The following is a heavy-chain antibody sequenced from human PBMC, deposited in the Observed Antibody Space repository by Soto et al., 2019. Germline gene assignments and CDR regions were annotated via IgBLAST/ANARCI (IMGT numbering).Heavy chain of an antibody. CDR3: XXXXXXXXGQWDWFDT. CDR2: IGGGGADT. J-gene: IGHJ5*02. D-gene: IGHD6-19*01. V-gene: IGHV3-23*01. CDR1: GFTFSDFA. Sequence: DVQLLESGGGLVQPGGSLRLSCVASGFTFSDFAMTWVRQAPGKGLEWVSSIGGGGADTYYADSVKGRFTISRDNSKDTXXXXXXXXXXXXXXXXXXXXXXXXXXGQWDWFDTWGQGTLVTVSS.